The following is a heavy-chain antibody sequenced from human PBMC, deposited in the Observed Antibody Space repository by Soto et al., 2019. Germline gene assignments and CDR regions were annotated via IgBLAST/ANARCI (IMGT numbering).Heavy chain of an antibody. Sequence: PSQTLSLTCAISGDSVSSNSAAWNWIRQSPSRGLEWLGRTYYRSKWYNDYAVSVISRITINPDTSKNQFSLQLNSVTPEDTAVYYCARGVPYYYDSSGYLSPAGMDVWGQGTTVTVSS. J-gene: IGHJ6*02. D-gene: IGHD3-22*01. CDR2: TYYRSKWYN. CDR1: GDSVSSNSAA. V-gene: IGHV6-1*01. CDR3: ARGVPYYYDSSGYLSPAGMDV.